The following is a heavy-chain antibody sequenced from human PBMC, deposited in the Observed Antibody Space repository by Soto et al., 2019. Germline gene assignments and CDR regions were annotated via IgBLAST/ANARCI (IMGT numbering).Heavy chain of an antibody. Sequence: VQLVESGGGLVQPGGSLRLSCAASGFTFSSYEMNWVRQAPGKGLEWVSYISSSGSTIYYADSVKGRFTISRDNAKNSLYLQMNSLRAEDTAVYYCARGRRDIVATISRYWGQGTLVTVSS. CDR1: GFTFSSYE. D-gene: IGHD5-12*01. CDR3: ARGRRDIVATISRY. CDR2: ISSSGSTI. V-gene: IGHV3-48*03. J-gene: IGHJ4*02.